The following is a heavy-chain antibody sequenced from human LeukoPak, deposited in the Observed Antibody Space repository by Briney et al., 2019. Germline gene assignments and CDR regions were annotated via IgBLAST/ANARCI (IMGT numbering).Heavy chain of an antibody. CDR3: ARHYYGSGSYYRTKTFDY. V-gene: IGHV4-39*01. J-gene: IGHJ4*02. CDR2: IYYRRSI. Sequence: SETLSLTCTVSGVSISSSSYYWGWIRQAPGKGLEWIGSIYYRRSIYYHPSLKSRVTISVDTSKNQFSLRLGSVTAADTAVYYCARHYYGSGSYYRTKTFDYWGQGTLVTVSS. CDR1: GVSISSSSYY. D-gene: IGHD3-10*01.